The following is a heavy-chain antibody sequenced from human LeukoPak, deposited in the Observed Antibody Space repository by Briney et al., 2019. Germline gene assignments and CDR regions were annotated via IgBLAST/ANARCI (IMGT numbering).Heavy chain of an antibody. J-gene: IGHJ4*02. D-gene: IGHD3-22*01. CDR2: LSYDGTKE. CDR1: GFTLMSYG. CDR3: AKDDRMGY. Sequence: PGGSLRLSCAASGFTLMSYGIHWVRQAPGKGPEWVAVLSYDGTKEYYADSVKGRFTISRDNSKNTLYLQMNSLRTEDTAVYFCAKDDRMGYWGQGALVTVSS. V-gene: IGHV3-30*18.